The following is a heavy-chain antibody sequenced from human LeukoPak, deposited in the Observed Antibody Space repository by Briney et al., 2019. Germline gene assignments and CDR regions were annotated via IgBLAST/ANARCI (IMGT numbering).Heavy chain of an antibody. J-gene: IGHJ4*02. CDR2: ISSSSSYI. CDR3: ARVEGDSVYPDFDY. V-gene: IGHV3-21*01. Sequence: GGSLSLSCAASGFTFSSYSMNWVRPAPGKGLEWVSSISSSSSYIYYADSVKGRFTISRDNAKNSLYLQMNSLRAEDTAVYYCARVEGDSVYPDFDYWGQGTLVTVSS. D-gene: IGHD2-8*01. CDR1: GFTFSSYS.